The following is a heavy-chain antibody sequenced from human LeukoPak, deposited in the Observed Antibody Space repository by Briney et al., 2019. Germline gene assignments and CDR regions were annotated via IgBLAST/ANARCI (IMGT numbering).Heavy chain of an antibody. CDR1: GYSFTCYW. J-gene: IGHJ4*02. D-gene: IGHD4-11*01. CDR3: ARLEMTTVTGSFDY. Sequence: GEPLKIFCKGSGYSFTCYWIGWVRQMAGKGLEWMGIIYPGDSDTRYSPSFQGQVTISADKSISTAYLQWSSLKASDTAMYYCARLEMTTVTGSFDYWGQGTLVTVSS. V-gene: IGHV5-51*01. CDR2: IYPGDSDT.